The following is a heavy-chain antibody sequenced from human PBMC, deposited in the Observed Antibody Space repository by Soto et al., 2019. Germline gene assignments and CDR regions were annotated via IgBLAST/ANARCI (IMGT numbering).Heavy chain of an antibody. CDR1: GFPFITYA. Sequence: VGSLRLSCAASGFPFITYAVYWVRQAPGKGLEWVSAITDSGYTTYYADSVKGRFTISRDNSKNTVYLQMNSLSADDTAVYYCAKDLAVAGANYYGMDVWGQGTTVTVSS. D-gene: IGHD6-13*01. CDR2: ITDSGYTT. J-gene: IGHJ6*02. V-gene: IGHV3-23*01. CDR3: AKDLAVAGANYYGMDV.